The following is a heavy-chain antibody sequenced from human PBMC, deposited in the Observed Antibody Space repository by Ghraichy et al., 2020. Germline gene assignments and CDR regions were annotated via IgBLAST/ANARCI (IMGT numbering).Heavy chain of an antibody. CDR2: SSDSGST. V-gene: IGHV4-59*01. D-gene: IGHD5-12*01. CDR3: ARILSGYDWGSGGWPYYFDY. J-gene: IGHJ4*02. CDR1: GGSISSYY. Sequence: LNISCTVSGGSISSYYWSWIRQPPGKGLEWVGYSSDSGSTNYNPSLKSRVTISVDTSKNQFSLKLSSVTAADTAVYYCARILSGYDWGSGGWPYYFDYWGQGTLVTVSS.